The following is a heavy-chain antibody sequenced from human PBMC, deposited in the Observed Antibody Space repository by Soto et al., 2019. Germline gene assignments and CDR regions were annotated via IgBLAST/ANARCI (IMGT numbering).Heavy chain of an antibody. V-gene: IGHV4-61*08. CDR2: VYSTGTT. J-gene: IGHJ6*02. CDR1: GDSVSSSDFY. D-gene: IGHD6-6*01. Sequence: SETLSLTCAVSGDSVSSSDFYWTWIRQPPGKPLEWIGYVYSTGTTNYIPSLKSRVDMSVDTSEKQFSRKVRSVTAADAAVYFCARVSTLVAHKDGPSAYFYDMDVCGHGHTVTVSS. CDR3: ARVSTLVAHKDGPSAYFYDMDV.